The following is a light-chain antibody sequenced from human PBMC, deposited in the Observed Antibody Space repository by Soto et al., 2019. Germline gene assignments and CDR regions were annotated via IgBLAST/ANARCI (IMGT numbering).Light chain of an antibody. CDR3: QQRSDWPPLT. J-gene: IGKJ4*01. CDR2: DAS. CDR1: QSISSF. V-gene: IGKV3-11*01. Sequence: EVVLTQSPATLSLSPGERATLSCRASQSISSFLTWYQQKPGQAPRLLIYDASTRATGIPARFSGTGSGTDFTLTISSLEPEDFAVYYCQQRSDWPPLTFGGGTKVDNK.